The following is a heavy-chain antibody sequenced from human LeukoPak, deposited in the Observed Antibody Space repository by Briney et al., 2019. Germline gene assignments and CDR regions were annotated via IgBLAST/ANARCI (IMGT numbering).Heavy chain of an antibody. CDR2: FDPEDGET. D-gene: IGHD3-10*01. CDR3: AGPRGEDYYYYYMDV. Sequence: ASVKVSCKASGGTFSSYAISWVRQAPGKGLEWMGGFDPEDGETIYAQKFQGRVTITADESTSTAYMELSSLRSEDTAVYYCAGPRGEDYYYYYMDVWGKGTTVTVSS. J-gene: IGHJ6*03. V-gene: IGHV1-69*13. CDR1: GGTFSSYA.